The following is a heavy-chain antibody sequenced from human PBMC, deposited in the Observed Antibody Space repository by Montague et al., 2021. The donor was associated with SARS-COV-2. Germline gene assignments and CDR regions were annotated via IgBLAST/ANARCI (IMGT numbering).Heavy chain of an antibody. CDR2: VHYNGRT. V-gene: IGHV4-39*01. J-gene: IGHJ4*02. D-gene: IGHD1-1*01. CDR3: TRHVHMTWPEPSPGFDY. Sequence: SETLSLTCSVSGDSMSGSNSYWGWIRQPPGKGLESIGSVHYNGRTYYNPSLKSRVTIYVDTSKNQISLRLSSVTAADTAVYYSTRHVHMTWPEPSPGFDYWGQGTLVTVSS. CDR1: GDSMSGSNSY.